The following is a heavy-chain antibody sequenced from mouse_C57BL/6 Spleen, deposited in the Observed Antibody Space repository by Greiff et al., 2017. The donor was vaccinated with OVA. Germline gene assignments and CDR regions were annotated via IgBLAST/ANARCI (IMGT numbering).Heavy chain of an antibody. V-gene: IGHV1-26*01. CDR3: ARGGVRREGDFDY. Sequence: EVQLQQSGPELVKPGASVKISCKASGYTFTDYYMNWVKQSHGKSLEWIGDINPNNGGASYNQKFKGKATLTVDKSSSTAYMELRSLTSEDSAVYYCARGGVRREGDFDYWGQGTTLTVSS. CDR1: GYTFTDYY. J-gene: IGHJ2*01. CDR2: INPNNGGA. D-gene: IGHD2-14*01.